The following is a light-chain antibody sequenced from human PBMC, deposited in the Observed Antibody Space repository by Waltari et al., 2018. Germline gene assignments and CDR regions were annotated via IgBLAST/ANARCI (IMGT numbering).Light chain of an antibody. CDR1: SSDVGGYDY. CDR2: EVN. V-gene: IGLV2-14*01. J-gene: IGLJ3*02. Sequence: QSALTQPASVSGSPGQSITISCTGTSSDVGGYDYVSWYQQYPGKVPKLMIYEVNNRPSGVSNRFSGSKSGNTASLTISGLQAEDEADYYCSSYTSSQTLVFGGGTKLTVL. CDR3: SSYTSSQTLV.